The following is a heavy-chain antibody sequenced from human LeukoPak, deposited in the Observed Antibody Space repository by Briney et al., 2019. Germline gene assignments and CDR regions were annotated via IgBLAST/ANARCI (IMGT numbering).Heavy chain of an antibody. D-gene: IGHD5-18*01. CDR1: GGTFSSYA. CDR2: IIPIFGTA. CDR3: ASSVDTAMVTGRTMGDY. V-gene: IGHV1-69*01. Sequence: SVKVSCKASGGTFSSYAISWVRQAPGQGLEWVGGIIPIFGTANYAQKFQGRVTITADESTSTAYMELSSLRSEDTAVYYCASSVDTAMVTGRTMGDYWGQGTLVTVSS. J-gene: IGHJ4*02.